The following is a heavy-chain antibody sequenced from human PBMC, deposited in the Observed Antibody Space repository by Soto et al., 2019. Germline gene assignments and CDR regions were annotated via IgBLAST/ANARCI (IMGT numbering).Heavy chain of an antibody. D-gene: IGHD3-22*01. V-gene: IGHV1-69*01. Sequence: QVQLIQSEAEVKKPGSSVRVSCTASGGIFGSHGFSWVRQAPGQRLEWVGGFIPIFRTLTYTEKFLARVRIAANESANAVYLDLSSLTSEDTAVYYCVRDSRIDYSDPHDEFVASDYEVWGHGTMVSVSS. CDR1: GGIFGSHG. CDR2: FIPIFRTL. J-gene: IGHJ3*01. CDR3: VRDSRIDYSDPHDEFVASDYEV.